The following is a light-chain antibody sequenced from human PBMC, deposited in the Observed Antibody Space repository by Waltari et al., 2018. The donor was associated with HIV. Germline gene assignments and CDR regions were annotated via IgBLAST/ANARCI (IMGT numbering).Light chain of an antibody. CDR3: VGWDGSLSGYV. CDR2: KNY. V-gene: IGLV1-47*01. CDR1: SSTIGKDN. Sequence: QSVLTQPPQAPGPPGQTVTISCSGSSSTIGKDNVYWYQQLPGITPKLLIYKNYRRPSGVPDRFAGSKSGTSASLAISGLRSEDEADYYCVGWDGSLSGYVFGAGTKVTVL. J-gene: IGLJ1*01.